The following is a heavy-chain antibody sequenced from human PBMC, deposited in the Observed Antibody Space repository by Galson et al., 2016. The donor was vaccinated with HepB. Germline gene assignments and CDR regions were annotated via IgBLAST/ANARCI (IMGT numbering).Heavy chain of an antibody. V-gene: IGHV3-9*01. Sequence: SLRLSCAASGFSFDDYAIHWVRQAPGKCLEWVSGISWSGDILGYADSVKGRFTISRDNAKNSLYLQMNSLRPEDTALYYCAKVSSRKGGPARNNFDSWGPGNLVIVSS. CDR1: GFSFDDYA. J-gene: IGHJ4*02. D-gene: IGHD6-6*01. CDR2: ISWSGDIL. CDR3: AKVSSRKGGPARNNFDS.